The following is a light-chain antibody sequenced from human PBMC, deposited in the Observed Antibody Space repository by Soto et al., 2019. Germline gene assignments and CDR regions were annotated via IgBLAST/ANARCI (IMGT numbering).Light chain of an antibody. CDR1: SSNIGGNS. V-gene: IGLV1-51*01. Sequence: QSVLTQPPSVSAAPGQTVTISCSGSSSNIGGNSVSSYQQQQGSAPNLLINDDNKRPPGIPSRFSSCKSCTSATLVITGLQNGDEADYYCGSWDSSLSAYVFGTGTKVTVL. CDR2: DDN. CDR3: GSWDSSLSAYV. J-gene: IGLJ1*01.